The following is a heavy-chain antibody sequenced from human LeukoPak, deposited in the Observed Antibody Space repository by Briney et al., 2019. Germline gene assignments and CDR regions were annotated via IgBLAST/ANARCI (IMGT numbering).Heavy chain of an antibody. CDR3: AKGGAQRTLRWGMDY. V-gene: IGHV3-30*18. D-gene: IGHD4-23*01. CDR2: ISNDGGIE. CDR1: GFTFSNYY. J-gene: IGHJ4*02. Sequence: PGGSLRLSCAASGFTFSNYYMHWVRQAPGKGLEWVALISNDGGIEYHGDSVRGRFAISRDNSENRLYLQMNSLRPEDTAVYYCAKGGAQRTLRWGMDYWGQGALVTVSS.